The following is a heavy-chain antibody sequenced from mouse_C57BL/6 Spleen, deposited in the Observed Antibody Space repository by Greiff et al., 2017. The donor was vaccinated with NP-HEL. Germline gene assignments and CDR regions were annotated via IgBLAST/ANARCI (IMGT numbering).Heavy chain of an antibody. Sequence: QVQLQQPGAELVRPGPSVKLSCKASGYTFTSYWMHWVKQRPGQGLEWIGVIDPSDSYTNYNQKFKGKSTLTVDKSSSTAYMQLSSLTSEDSAVYYCARKGDYAMDYWGQGTSVTVSS. CDR3: ARKGDYAMDY. J-gene: IGHJ4*01. V-gene: IGHV1-59*01. CDR1: GYTFTSYW. CDR2: IDPSDSYT.